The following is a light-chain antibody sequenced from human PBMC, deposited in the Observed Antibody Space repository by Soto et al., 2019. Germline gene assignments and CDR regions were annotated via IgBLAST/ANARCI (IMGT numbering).Light chain of an antibody. Sequence: EIVSTQSTATLSLSPGERATLSCRASQSVSNYLAWYQQRPGQAPRLLIYDTSSRATGIPARFRGSGSGTDFTLTISSLEPEDFAVYYCQHHNNWFSWTFGQGTKVDIK. CDR3: QHHNNWFSWT. J-gene: IGKJ1*01. CDR2: DTS. CDR1: QSVSNY. V-gene: IGKV3-11*01.